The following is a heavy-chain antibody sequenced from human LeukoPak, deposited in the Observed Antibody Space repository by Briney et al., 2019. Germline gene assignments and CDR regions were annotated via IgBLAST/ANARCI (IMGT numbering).Heavy chain of an antibody. D-gene: IGHD6-19*01. Sequence: GGSLRLSCAVSGLSFRDNYMSWIRQAPGKGLEWVSYISNTGSYTNYADSVKGRFTISRDNSKNTLYLQMNSLRAEDTAVYYCAGGIAVAGPYGAFDIWGQGTMVTVSS. V-gene: IGHV3-11*06. CDR2: ISNTGSYT. CDR1: GLSFRDNY. CDR3: AGGIAVAGPYGAFDI. J-gene: IGHJ3*02.